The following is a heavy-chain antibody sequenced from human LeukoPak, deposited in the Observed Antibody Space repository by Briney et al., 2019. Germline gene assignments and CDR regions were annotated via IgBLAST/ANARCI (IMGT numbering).Heavy chain of an antibody. CDR1: GGSISSYY. Sequence: SETLSFTCTVSGGSISSYYWSWIRQPPGKGLEWIGYIYTSGSTNYNPSLKSRVTIPVDTSKNQFSLKLSSVTAADTAVYYCARRDYYYYYMDVWGKGTTVTVSS. V-gene: IGHV4-4*09. CDR3: ARRDYYYYYMDV. CDR2: IYTSGST. J-gene: IGHJ6*03.